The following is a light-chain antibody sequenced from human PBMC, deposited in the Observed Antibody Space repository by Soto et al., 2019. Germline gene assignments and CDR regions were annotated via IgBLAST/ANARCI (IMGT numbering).Light chain of an antibody. J-gene: IGKJ5*01. Sequence: EVVLAQSPDTPSLPPGERATLSCRASQSISSYLAWYQQKPGQAPRLLIYDASNRATGIPARFSGSGSGTDFTLTISSLEPEDFALYYCQQRSNWLSITFGQGTRLEIK. CDR3: QQRSNWLSIT. V-gene: IGKV3-11*01. CDR1: QSISSY. CDR2: DAS.